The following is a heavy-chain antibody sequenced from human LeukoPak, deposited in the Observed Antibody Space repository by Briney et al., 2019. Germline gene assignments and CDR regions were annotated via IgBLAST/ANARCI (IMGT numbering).Heavy chain of an antibody. CDR3: ARCFVGDYEFDY. J-gene: IGHJ4*02. D-gene: IGHD4-17*01. CDR2: KWYDGSNK. V-gene: IGHV3-33*01. CDR1: GFTFSSYG. Sequence: GRSLRLSCAASGFTFSSYGMHWVRQAPGKGLEWVAVKWYDGSNKYSADPVKGRVTISRDNSKNTLYLQMNSLRAEDTAVYYCARCFVGDYEFDYWGQGTRVTVSS.